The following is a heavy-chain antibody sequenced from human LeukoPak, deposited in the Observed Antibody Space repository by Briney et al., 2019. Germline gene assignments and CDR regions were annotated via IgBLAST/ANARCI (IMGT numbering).Heavy chain of an antibody. V-gene: IGHV4-39*01. CDR2: IHYSGST. J-gene: IGHJ4*02. D-gene: IGHD6-19*01. CDR1: GGSISSSYYY. CDR3: ARLLLEWLVPPRGYLDQ. Sequence: SETLSVTCTVSGGSISSSYYYWGWIRQPPGKGLEWIGNIHYSGSTYYSPSLKSRVTISVDTSKNQFSLKLSSGTAADTAVYFCARLLLEWLVPPRGYLDQWGQGTLVTVSS.